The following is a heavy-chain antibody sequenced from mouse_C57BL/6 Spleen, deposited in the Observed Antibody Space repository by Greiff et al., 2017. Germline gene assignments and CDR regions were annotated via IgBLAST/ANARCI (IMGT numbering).Heavy chain of an antibody. CDR2: IDPNSGGT. D-gene: IGHD1-3*01. Sequence: QVQLQQSGAELVKPGASVKLSCKASGYTFTSYWMHWVKQRPGRGLEWIGRIDPNSGGTKYNEKFKSKATLTVDKPSSTAYMQLSSLTSEDASVCDCASARPKVWDLAYWGQGTTLTVSS. J-gene: IGHJ2*01. CDR1: GYTFTSYW. V-gene: IGHV1-72*01. CDR3: ASARPKVWDLAY.